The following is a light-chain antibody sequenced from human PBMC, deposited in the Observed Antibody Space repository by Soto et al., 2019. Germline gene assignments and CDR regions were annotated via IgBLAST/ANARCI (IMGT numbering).Light chain of an antibody. V-gene: IGLV2-14*01. CDR1: SSDVGVYNY. CDR3: SSYTSSSTYV. J-gene: IGLJ1*01. Sequence: QSALTQPASVSGSLGQSITNSCTGTSSDVGVYNYVSWYQQHPDKAPKLMIYEVTNRPSGVSNRFSGSKSGNTASLTISGLQAEDEADYYCSSYTSSSTYVFGTGTKVTVL. CDR2: EVT.